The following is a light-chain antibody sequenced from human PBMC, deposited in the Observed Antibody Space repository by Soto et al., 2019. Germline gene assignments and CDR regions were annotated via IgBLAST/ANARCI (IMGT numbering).Light chain of an antibody. CDR1: SNDVGGYDY. CDR3: SSYTSRVTLV. V-gene: IGLV2-14*03. J-gene: IGLJ2*01. Sequence: QSALTQPASVSGSPGQSITISCTGTSNDVGGYDYVTWYQHHPGKAPKLMIYDVSNRPSGISDRFSASKSGNTASLTISGLQAEDEAHYYCSSYTSRVTLVFGGGTKLTVL. CDR2: DVS.